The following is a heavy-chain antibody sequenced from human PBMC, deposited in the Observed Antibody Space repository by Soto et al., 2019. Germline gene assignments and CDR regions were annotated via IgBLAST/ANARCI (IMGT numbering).Heavy chain of an antibody. CDR2: IYYSGST. V-gene: IGHV4-39*01. CDR1: GGSISSSSYY. D-gene: IGHD6-13*01. J-gene: IGHJ4*02. Sequence: SETLSLTCTVSGGSISSSSYYWGWIRQPPGKGLEWIGSIYYSGSTYYNPSLKSRVTISVDTSKNQFSLKLSSVTAADTAVYYPTASSGWFGLSIDDYRGQGTLVTVSS. CDR3: TASSGWFGLSIDDY.